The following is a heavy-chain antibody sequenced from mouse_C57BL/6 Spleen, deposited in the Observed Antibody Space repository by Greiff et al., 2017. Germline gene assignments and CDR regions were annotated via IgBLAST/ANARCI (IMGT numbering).Heavy chain of an antibody. V-gene: IGHV1-82*01. J-gene: IGHJ2*01. D-gene: IGHD3-1*01. CDR1: GYSLSSAW. Sequence: VQLQQSGPELVKPGASVKISCNASGYSLSSAWLNWVKQRPGQGLECIGRIYPGDGDTNYTAQFKGNATLTADSSSHSAYLQLSSMTSDTAAVDCCAREGLEQQGYYFDDWGQGTTLTVSS. CDR3: AREGLEQQGYYFDD. CDR2: IYPGDGDT.